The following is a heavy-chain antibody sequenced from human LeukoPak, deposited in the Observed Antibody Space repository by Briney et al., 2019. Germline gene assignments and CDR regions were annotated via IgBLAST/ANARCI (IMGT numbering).Heavy chain of an antibody. D-gene: IGHD6-6*01. CDR3: ARQEYSSSFFMYY. J-gene: IGHJ4*02. CDR1: GGSISSGDYY. Sequence: PSETLSLTCTVSGGSISSGDYYWSWIRQPPGKGLEWIGYIYYSGSTNYNPSLKSRVTISVDTSKNQFSLKLSSVTAADTAVYYCARQEYSSSFFMYYWGQGTLVTVSS. V-gene: IGHV4-61*08. CDR2: IYYSGST.